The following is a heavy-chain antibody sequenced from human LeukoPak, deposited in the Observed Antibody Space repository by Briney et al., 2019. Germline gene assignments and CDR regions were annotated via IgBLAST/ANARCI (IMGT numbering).Heavy chain of an antibody. CDR3: ARHQYNTSSGYNWFDP. J-gene: IGHJ5*02. D-gene: IGHD1-14*01. V-gene: IGHV4-59*08. CDR1: GGSISSYY. Sequence: SETLSLTCTVSGGSISSYYWSWIRQPPGKGLEWIGYIYYSGSTNYNPSLKSRVTISVDTSKNQFSLKLSSVTAADAAVYYCARHQYNTSSGYNWFDPWGQGSLVTVSS. CDR2: IYYSGST.